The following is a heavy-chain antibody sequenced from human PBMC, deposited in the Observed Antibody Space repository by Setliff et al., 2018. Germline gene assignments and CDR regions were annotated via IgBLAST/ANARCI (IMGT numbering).Heavy chain of an antibody. Sequence: GASVKVSCKASGFTFTIYGVNWVRQAPGQGLEWMGWISAFNGYTQYSQKFKGRITVTTDTSTSTAYMELGSLTSDDTAVYYCLRDRPYSNSPEDAFDIWGQGTTVTV. CDR3: LRDRPYSNSPEDAFDI. D-gene: IGHD6-6*01. J-gene: IGHJ3*02. CDR1: GFTFTIYG. V-gene: IGHV1-18*01. CDR2: ISAFNGYT.